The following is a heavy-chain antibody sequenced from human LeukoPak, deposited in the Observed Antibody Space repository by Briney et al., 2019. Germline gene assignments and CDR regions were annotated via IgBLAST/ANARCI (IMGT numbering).Heavy chain of an antibody. V-gene: IGHV4-39*01. D-gene: IGHD3-22*01. CDR3: ARRRYYDSTGYLD. Sequence: SQTLSLTCTVSIDSISSSNYYWGWVRQPPGKGLELIGDIYYRERTYYNSSLKTRPTISVHTSKTPFSLQLPSVSASDTAAYCWARRRYYDSTGYLDWGQGTLVSVSP. J-gene: IGHJ1*01. CDR1: IDSISSSNYY. CDR2: IYYRERT.